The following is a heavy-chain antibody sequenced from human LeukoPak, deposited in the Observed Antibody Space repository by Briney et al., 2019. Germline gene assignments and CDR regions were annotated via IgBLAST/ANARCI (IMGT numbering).Heavy chain of an antibody. CDR1: GGSFNDYY. V-gene: IGHV4-34*01. CDR2: IRHSGST. J-gene: IGHJ6*02. CDR3: ARRGSWTYYYAMDV. Sequence: SETLSLTCDVSGGSFNDYYWSWIRQAPGKGLECIGEIRHSGSTNYNPSLKGRVTVSVDTSKNQFSLRLTSVTAADTAVYYCARRGSWTYYYAMDVWGQGTTVTVSS. D-gene: IGHD6-13*01.